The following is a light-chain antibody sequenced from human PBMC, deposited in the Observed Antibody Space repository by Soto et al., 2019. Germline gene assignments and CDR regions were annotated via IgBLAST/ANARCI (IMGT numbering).Light chain of an antibody. J-gene: IGKJ3*01. CDR1: QSVSSY. CDR2: AAS. Sequence: DIQMTQSPSSLSASVGDRVTITCRASQSVSSYLYWYQQKPGKAPKLLIYAASSSQSGVPSRFSGSGSGTDFTLTISSLQPEDFAAYYCQQSYSTPFTFGPGTKVDIK. V-gene: IGKV1-39*01. CDR3: QQSYSTPFT.